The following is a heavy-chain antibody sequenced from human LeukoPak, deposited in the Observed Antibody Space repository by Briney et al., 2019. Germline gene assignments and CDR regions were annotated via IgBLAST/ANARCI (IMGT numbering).Heavy chain of an antibody. CDR1: GGSISSGGYY. D-gene: IGHD3-16*01. CDR3: AREWVGPSVWGYYYGMDV. CDR2: IYYSGST. V-gene: IGHV4-31*03. J-gene: IGHJ6*02. Sequence: SETLSLTCTVSGGSISSGGYYWSWIRQHPGKGLEWIGYIYYSGSTYYNPSLKSRVTISVDTSKNQFSLKLSSVTAADTAVYYCAREWVGPSVWGYYYGMDVWGQGTTVTVSS.